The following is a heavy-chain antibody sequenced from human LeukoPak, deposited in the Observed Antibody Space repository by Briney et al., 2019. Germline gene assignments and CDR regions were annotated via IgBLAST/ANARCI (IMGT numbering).Heavy chain of an antibody. CDR3: ARAGNYYFDS. V-gene: IGHV3-74*01. J-gene: IGHJ4*02. CDR1: GFTFSTSW. CDR2: MNGDGTTR. Sequence: KSGGSLRLSCAASGFTFSTSWMHWVRQGPGKGLVWVSRMNGDGTTRDYADSVKGRFTISRDNAKNTLFLEMNSLRAEDTATYFCARAGNYYFDSWGQGTLVTVSS.